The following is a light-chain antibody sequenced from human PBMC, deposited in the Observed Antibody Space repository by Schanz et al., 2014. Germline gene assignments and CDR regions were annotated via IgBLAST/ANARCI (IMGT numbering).Light chain of an antibody. J-gene: IGKJ1*01. V-gene: IGKV3-20*01. CDR1: QNIGSY. CDR3: QQYGSSPWT. CDR2: ATS. Sequence: EIVMTQSPATLSVSPGGRATLSCRASQNIGSYLAWYQQKPGQAPRLLIYATSRRATGISDRFSGSGSGTXFTLTITRLEPEDFAVYYCQQYGSSPWTFGQGTKVEIK.